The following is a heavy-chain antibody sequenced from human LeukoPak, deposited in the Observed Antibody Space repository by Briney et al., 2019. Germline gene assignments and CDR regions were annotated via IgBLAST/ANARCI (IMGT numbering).Heavy chain of an antibody. Sequence: SETLSLTCTVSGVSISSSSHFWGWIRQPPGKGLEWIGNIFSNGNTYYNPSLESRVTISVDRSKNQFSLKLSSVTAADTAVYYCARDQNDIVVVPATQGFDLWGRGTLVTVSS. D-gene: IGHD2-2*01. V-gene: IGHV4-39*07. CDR1: GVSISSSSHF. CDR3: ARDQNDIVVVPATQGFDL. CDR2: IFSNGNT. J-gene: IGHJ2*01.